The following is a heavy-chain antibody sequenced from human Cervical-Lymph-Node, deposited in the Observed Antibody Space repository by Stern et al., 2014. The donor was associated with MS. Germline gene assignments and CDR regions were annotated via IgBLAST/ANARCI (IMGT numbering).Heavy chain of an antibody. Sequence: QVQLVQSEAEVKKPGSSVKVSCKASGGTFSGLAINWVRQAPGQGLEWMGGIIPILATPNYAQRFRDRVTITADASTSTVYMELGSLRSDDTAVYYCVTPATVTVGIMDVWGQGTTVTVSS. J-gene: IGHJ6*02. CDR3: VTPATVTVGIMDV. CDR2: IIPILATP. V-gene: IGHV1-69*11. D-gene: IGHD4-17*01. CDR1: GGTFSGLA.